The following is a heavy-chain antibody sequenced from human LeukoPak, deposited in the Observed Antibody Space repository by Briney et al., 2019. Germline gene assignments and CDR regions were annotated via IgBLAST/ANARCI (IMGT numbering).Heavy chain of an antibody. D-gene: IGHD6-13*01. CDR3: ARGYPLSTTAAGTYFQH. V-gene: IGHV1-2*02. CDR1: GYTFSGYY. Sequence: ASVKVSCKASGYTFSGYYMHWVRQAPGQGLEWMGWINPNSGGTNYAQKFQGRVTMTRDTSISTAYMELSRLRSDDTAVYYRARGYPLSTTAAGTYFQHWGRGTLVTVSS. J-gene: IGHJ1*01. CDR2: INPNSGGT.